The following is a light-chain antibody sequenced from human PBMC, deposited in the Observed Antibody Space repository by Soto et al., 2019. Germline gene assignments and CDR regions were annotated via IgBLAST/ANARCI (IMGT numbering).Light chain of an antibody. CDR1: STDFENYNL. J-gene: IGLJ1*01. V-gene: IGLV2-8*01. Sequence: QSALTQPASVSGSPGQSITISCTRSSTDFENYNLVSWYQHCPDKAPKLIIYEVSKRPSGVPDRFSGSKSGNTASLTVSGLQAEDEADYYCSSYAGSNNFVFGTGTKLTVL. CDR2: EVS. CDR3: SSYAGSNNFV.